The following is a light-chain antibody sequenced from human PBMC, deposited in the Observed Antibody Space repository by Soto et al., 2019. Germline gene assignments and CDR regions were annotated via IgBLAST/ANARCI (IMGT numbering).Light chain of an antibody. CDR3: GSYTSTDTPVV. Sequence: QSALAQPSSVSGSPGQSITISCTGTSTDVCGYNYVSWYQHHPGKGPKLIIYEVSNRPSGVSDRFSGSKSGNKASLIISNLEAEDESDYYCGSYTSTDTPVVFGTGTKVTVL. V-gene: IGLV2-14*01. CDR1: STDVCGYNY. J-gene: IGLJ1*01. CDR2: EVS.